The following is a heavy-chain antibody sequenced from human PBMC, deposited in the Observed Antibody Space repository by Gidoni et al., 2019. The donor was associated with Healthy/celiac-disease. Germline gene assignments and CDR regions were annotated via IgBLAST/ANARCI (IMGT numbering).Heavy chain of an antibody. Sequence: EVQLVESGGGLIQPGGSLRLSCAASGFPGSSNDMSWVRQAPGTGLEWVSVIDSGGSTYYADSVKGRFTISRDNSKNTLYLQMNSLRAEDTAVYYCARAIVATMRDDDAFDIWGQGTMVTVSS. J-gene: IGHJ3*02. V-gene: IGHV3-53*01. CDR3: ARAIVATMRDDDAFDI. D-gene: IGHD5-12*01. CDR2: IDSGGST. CDR1: GFPGSSND.